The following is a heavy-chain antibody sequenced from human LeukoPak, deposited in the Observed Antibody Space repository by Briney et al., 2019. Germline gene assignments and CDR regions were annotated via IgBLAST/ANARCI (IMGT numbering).Heavy chain of an antibody. CDR1: GFTFSYYY. Sequence: GGSLRLSCAASGFTFSYYYMSSIRQAPGKGLERVSYISSSGSTIYYADSVKGRFTISRDNAKNSLYLQMNSLRAEDTAVYYCARVHRMTTAYYWGQGTLVTVSS. J-gene: IGHJ4*02. V-gene: IGHV3-11*01. CDR3: ARVHRMTTAYY. D-gene: IGHD4-17*01. CDR2: ISSSGSTI.